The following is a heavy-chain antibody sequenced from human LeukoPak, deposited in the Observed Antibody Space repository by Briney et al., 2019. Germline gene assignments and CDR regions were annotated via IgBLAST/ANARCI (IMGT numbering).Heavy chain of an antibody. CDR3: ARRRPYYDSSGLWLGAFDI. CDR1: GHGFSNYW. Sequence: ESLKISCKASGHGFSNYWIGWVRQVPGKGLEWLGIIYPGDSDTRYSPSFQGQVTISADTSLSTAYLTWSSLKVSDTPMTYRARRRPYYDSSGLWLGAFDIWGQGTMVTVSS. D-gene: IGHD3-22*01. V-gene: IGHV5-51*01. J-gene: IGHJ3*02. CDR2: IYPGDSDT.